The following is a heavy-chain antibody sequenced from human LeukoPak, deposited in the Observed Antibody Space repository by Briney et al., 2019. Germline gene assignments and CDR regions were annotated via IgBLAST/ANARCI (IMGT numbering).Heavy chain of an antibody. V-gene: IGHV1-2*02. CDR3: ARDRLAATIVVVILDY. Sequence: ASVKVSCKASGYTFTGYYMHWVRQAPGQGLEWMGWINPNSGGTNYAQKFQGRVTMTRDTSISTAYMELSRLRSDDTAVYYCARDRLAATIVVVILDYWGQGTLVTVSS. CDR1: GYTFTGYY. J-gene: IGHJ4*02. CDR2: INPNSGGT. D-gene: IGHD3-22*01.